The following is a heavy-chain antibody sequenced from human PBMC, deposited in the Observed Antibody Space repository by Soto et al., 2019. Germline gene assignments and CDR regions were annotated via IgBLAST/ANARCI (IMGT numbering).Heavy chain of an antibody. D-gene: IGHD3-22*01. CDR1: GFTFSSYW. CDR2: INSDGSST. Sequence: GGSLRLSCAASGFTFSSYWMHWVRQAPGKGLVWVSRINSDGSSTSYADSVKGRFTISRDNAKNTLYLQMNSLRAEDTAVYYCARDRITMIVVATSDAFDIWGQGTVVTVSS. CDR3: ARDRITMIVVATSDAFDI. V-gene: IGHV3-74*01. J-gene: IGHJ3*02.